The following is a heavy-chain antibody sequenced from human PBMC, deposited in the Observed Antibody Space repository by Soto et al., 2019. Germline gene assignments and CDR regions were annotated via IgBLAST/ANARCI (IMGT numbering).Heavy chain of an antibody. CDR2: IYWDDDK. CDR3: ALHLPAVGYFDS. V-gene: IGHV2-5*02. D-gene: IGHD1-26*01. J-gene: IGHJ4*02. CDR1: GFSLSTAGVG. Sequence: QITLRESGPTLVKPTQTLTLTCTFSGFSLSTAGVGVGWIRQPPGKALEWLALIYWDDDKRYSPSLKSRLTITKDTSKNHLVLTMTNMDPVDAATYYSALHLPAVGYFDSWGQGTLVTVSS.